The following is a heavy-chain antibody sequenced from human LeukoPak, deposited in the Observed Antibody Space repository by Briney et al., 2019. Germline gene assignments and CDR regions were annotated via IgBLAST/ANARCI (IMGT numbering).Heavy chain of an antibody. CDR1: GGSISSSSYY. V-gene: IGHV4-39*01. CDR2: IYYSGNT. CDR3: ASQTAGYYHGVDV. J-gene: IGHJ6*02. Sequence: KSSETLSLTCTVSGGSISSSSYYWGWIRQPPGKGLEWIGSIYYSGNTYYNPSLKSRVTMSVDTSKNQFSLKLSSVTAADTAVYYCASQTAGYYHGVDVWGQGTTVIVSS.